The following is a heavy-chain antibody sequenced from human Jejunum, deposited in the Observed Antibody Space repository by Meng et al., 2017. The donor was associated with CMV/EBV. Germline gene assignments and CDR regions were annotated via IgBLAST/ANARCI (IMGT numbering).Heavy chain of an antibody. CDR2: LYSDGSS. D-gene: IGHD6-13*01. CDR3: AGGKHSNTWYLPYDS. Sequence: GSVGCTSYCWGWIRQPPGNGLEWIGSLYSDGSSFYNPYLKSRVTISGDTSRNQFSLKLRSVTAADTAVYYCAGGKHSNTWYLPYDSWGQGTLVTVSS. CDR1: GSVGCTSYC. V-gene: IGHV4-39*07. J-gene: IGHJ4*02.